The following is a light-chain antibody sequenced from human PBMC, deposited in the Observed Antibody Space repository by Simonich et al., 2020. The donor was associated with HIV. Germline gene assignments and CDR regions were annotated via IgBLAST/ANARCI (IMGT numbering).Light chain of an antibody. J-gene: IGKJ3*01. CDR2: AAS. V-gene: IGKV1-39*01. CDR1: QHISSY. Sequence: DIQMTQSPSSLSASVGDRVTITCRASQHISSYLNWYQQKPGKAPHLLIYAASSLQSGVPSRFSGSGSGTDFTLTISSLQPEDSATYYCQQSYSTPPVFGPGTKVDIK. CDR3: QQSYSTPPV.